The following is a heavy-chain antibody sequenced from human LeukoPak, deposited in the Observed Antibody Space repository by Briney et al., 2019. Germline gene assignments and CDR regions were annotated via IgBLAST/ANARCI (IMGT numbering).Heavy chain of an antibody. Sequence: SETLSLTCTVSGGSISSGDYYWSWIRQPPGKGLEWIGYIYYSGSTYYNPSLKSRVTISVDTSKNQFSLKLSSVTAADTAVYYCARAIMYYYDSSGYYYSDYWGQGTLVTVSS. J-gene: IGHJ4*02. CDR2: IYYSGST. CDR1: GGSISSGDYY. V-gene: IGHV4-30-4*01. D-gene: IGHD3-22*01. CDR3: ARAIMYYYDSSGYYYSDY.